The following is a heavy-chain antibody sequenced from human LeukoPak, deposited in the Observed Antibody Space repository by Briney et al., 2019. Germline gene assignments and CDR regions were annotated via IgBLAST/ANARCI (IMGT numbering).Heavy chain of an antibody. V-gene: IGHV3-72*01. D-gene: IGHD3-10*02. CDR1: GFTFSDHY. CDR3: TRRSYVALDI. CDR2: SRNKANGYTT. Sequence: GGSLRLSCAASGFTFSDHYMDWVRQAPGKGLEWVGRSRNKANGYTTEYAASVKGRFTISRDDSKNSLYLQTNSLKTEDTALYYCTRRSYVALDIWGQGTMVTVS. J-gene: IGHJ3*02.